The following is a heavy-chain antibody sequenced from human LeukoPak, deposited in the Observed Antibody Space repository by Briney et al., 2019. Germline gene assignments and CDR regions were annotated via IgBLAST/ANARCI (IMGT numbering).Heavy chain of an antibody. CDR3: ARVGTLGMPGY. CDR1: GFTFSSYW. Sequence: GGSLRLSCAASGFTFSSYWMHWVRQAPGKGLVWVSRINSDGSSTSYADSVKGRFTISRDNAKNTLYLQMNSLRAEDTAVYYCARVGTLGMPGYWGQETLVTVSS. D-gene: IGHD7-27*01. CDR2: INSDGSST. J-gene: IGHJ4*02. V-gene: IGHV3-74*01.